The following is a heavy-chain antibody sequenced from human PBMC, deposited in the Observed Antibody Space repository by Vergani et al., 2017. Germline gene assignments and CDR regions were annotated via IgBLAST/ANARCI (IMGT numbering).Heavy chain of an antibody. Sequence: QVQLQESGPGLVKPSETLSITCTVSGGSISSYYWSWIRQPPGKGLEWIGYIYYRGSTNYNPSLKSRVTISVDTSKNQFSLKLSSVTAADTAVYYCARGVVLPAAHDAFDICGQASMVTVSS. J-gene: IGHJ3*02. CDR1: GGSISSYY. CDR2: IYYRGST. V-gene: IGHV4-59*01. D-gene: IGHD2-2*01. CDR3: ARGVVLPAAHDAFDI.